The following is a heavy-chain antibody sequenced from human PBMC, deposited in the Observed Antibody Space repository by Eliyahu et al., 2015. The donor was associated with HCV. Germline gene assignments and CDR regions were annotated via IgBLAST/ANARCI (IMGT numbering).Heavy chain of an antibody. CDR1: GFTFSSYA. V-gene: IGHV3-64*01. J-gene: IGHJ4*02. CDR3: ARVVDYGGEHFDY. D-gene: IGHD4-23*01. Sequence: EVQLVESGGGLVQPGGSLRLSCAAXGFTFSSYAMHWVRQAPGKGLEYVSAISSNGGSTYYANSVKGRFTISRDNSKNTLYLQMGSLRAEDMAVYYCARVVDYGGEHFDYWGQGTLVTVSS. CDR2: ISSNGGST.